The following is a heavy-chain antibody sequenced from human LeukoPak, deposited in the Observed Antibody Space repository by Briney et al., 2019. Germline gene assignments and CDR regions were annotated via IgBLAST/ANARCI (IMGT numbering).Heavy chain of an antibody. J-gene: IGHJ4*02. Sequence: QSGGSLRLSCAASGFTFSSYGMHWVRQAPGKGLEWVAVIWYDGSNKYYADSVKGRFTISRDNSKNTLYLQMNSLRAEDTAVYYCARGGDAGVYYFDYWGQGTLVTVSS. V-gene: IGHV3-33*01. D-gene: IGHD7-27*01. CDR2: IWYDGSNK. CDR3: ARGGDAGVYYFDY. CDR1: GFTFSSYG.